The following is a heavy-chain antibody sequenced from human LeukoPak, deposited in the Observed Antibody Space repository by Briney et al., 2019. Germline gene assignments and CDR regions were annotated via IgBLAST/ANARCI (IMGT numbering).Heavy chain of an antibody. CDR2: INSDGSST. J-gene: IGHJ4*02. CDR3: ARRGLGDQLDY. D-gene: IGHD3-16*01. CDR1: GFTFSSYW. Sequence: GGSLRLSCAASGFTFSSYWMHWVRQAPGKGLVWVSRINSDGSSTSYADSVKGRFTISRDNAKNTLYLQMISLRAEDTAVYYCARRGLGDQLDYWGQGTLVTVSS. V-gene: IGHV3-74*01.